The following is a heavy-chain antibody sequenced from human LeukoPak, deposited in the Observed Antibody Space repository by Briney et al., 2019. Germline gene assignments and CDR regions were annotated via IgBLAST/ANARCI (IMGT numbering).Heavy chain of an antibody. D-gene: IGHD3-10*01. Sequence: PGGSLRLSCAASGFTFSSYAMSWVRQAPGKGLEWVSAISGSGGSTFYTDSVKGRFTISRDNSKNTLYLQMNSLRAEDTAVYYCAKDLKGYYGSGSYPYWGQGTLVTVSS. CDR1: GFTFSSYA. V-gene: IGHV3-23*01. CDR2: ISGSGGST. J-gene: IGHJ4*02. CDR3: AKDLKGYYGSGSYPY.